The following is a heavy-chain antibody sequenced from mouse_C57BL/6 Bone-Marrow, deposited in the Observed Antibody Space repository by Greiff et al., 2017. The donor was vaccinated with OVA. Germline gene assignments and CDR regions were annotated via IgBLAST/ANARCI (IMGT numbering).Heavy chain of an antibody. CDR1: GYTFTDYE. CDR2: IDPETGGT. Sequence: VKLVESGAELVRPGASVTLSCKASGYTFTDYEMPWVKQTPVHGLEWIGAIDPETGGTAYNQKFKGKAILTADKSSSTAYMELRSLTSEDSAVYYCTGGDSNYYAMDYWGQGTAVTVSS. V-gene: IGHV1-15*01. CDR3: TGGDSNYYAMDY. D-gene: IGHD2-5*01. J-gene: IGHJ4*01.